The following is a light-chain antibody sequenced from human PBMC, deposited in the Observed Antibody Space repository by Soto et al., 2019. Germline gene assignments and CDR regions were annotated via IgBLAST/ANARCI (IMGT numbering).Light chain of an antibody. V-gene: IGKV1-39*01. CDR1: QSISSY. Sequence: DIQMTQSPSSLSASVGDRVTITCRASQSISSYLNWYQQKPGKAPKLLIYAASSLQSGVPSRFSGSGPGTDFPITISRLFPDDFATYYCQQYNRYWTFGQGTKVDIK. CDR2: AAS. J-gene: IGKJ1*01. CDR3: QQYNRYWT.